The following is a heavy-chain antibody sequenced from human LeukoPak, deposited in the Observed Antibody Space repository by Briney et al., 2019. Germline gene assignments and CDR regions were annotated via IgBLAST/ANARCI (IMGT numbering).Heavy chain of an antibody. Sequence: GGSLRLSCAASGFTFSSYGMPWVRQAPGKGLEWVAVISYDGSNKYYADSVKGRFTISRDNSKNTLYLQMNSLRAEDTAVYYCAKDIAEQQLPQGWFDPWGQGTLVTVSS. CDR2: ISYDGSNK. V-gene: IGHV3-30*18. J-gene: IGHJ5*02. CDR3: AKDIAEQQLPQGWFDP. CDR1: GFTFSSYG. D-gene: IGHD6-13*01.